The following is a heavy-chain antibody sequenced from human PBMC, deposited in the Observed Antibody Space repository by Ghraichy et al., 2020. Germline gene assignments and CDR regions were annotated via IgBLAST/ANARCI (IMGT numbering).Heavy chain of an antibody. Sequence: GSLNISCAVSGDSITSTYWWTWVRQAPGKGLEWIGEIYHSTGSSYNPSLKSRVTISMDKSNNQFSLHLRSVIAADTALYYCAGRGYCSGGSCLVSWGQGTQVSVSS. CDR2: IYHSTGS. CDR3: AGRGYCSGGSCLVS. V-gene: IGHV4-4*02. J-gene: IGHJ5*02. CDR1: GDSITSTYW. D-gene: IGHD2-15*01.